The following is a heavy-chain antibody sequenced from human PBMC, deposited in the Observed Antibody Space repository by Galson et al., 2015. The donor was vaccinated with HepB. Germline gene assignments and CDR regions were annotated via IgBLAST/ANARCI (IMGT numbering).Heavy chain of an antibody. D-gene: IGHD3-3*01. CDR2: ISSSGSTI. CDR3: ARGDLPAHDFCSGYYTPRPFFDY. Sequence: SLRLSCAASGFTFSDFYMGWIRQAPGKGLVWVSCISSSGSTICYADSVKGRFTISRDNTKNTLYLQMNSLRAEDTAVYYCARGDLPAHDFCSGYYTPRPFFDYWGQGTLVTVSS. V-gene: IGHV3-11*01. J-gene: IGHJ4*02. CDR1: GFTFSDFY.